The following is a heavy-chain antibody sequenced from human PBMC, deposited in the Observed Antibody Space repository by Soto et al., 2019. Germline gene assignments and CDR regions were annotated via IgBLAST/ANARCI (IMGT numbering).Heavy chain of an antibody. Sequence: GESLKISRKRPGYSFTGYWVARVRQMPGKGLGWMGIIHPGDSDTRYSPSFQGRVTISVDKSAGTAYLQLISLRASDTATYYCARRIRAFDIWGQGTMVTVSS. CDR3: ARRIRAFDI. J-gene: IGHJ3*02. V-gene: IGHV5-51*01. D-gene: IGHD3-10*01. CDR1: GYSFTGYW. CDR2: IHPGDSDT.